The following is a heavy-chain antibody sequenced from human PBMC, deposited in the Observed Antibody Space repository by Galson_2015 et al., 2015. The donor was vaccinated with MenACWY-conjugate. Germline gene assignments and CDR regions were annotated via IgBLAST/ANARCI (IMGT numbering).Heavy chain of an antibody. J-gene: IGHJ4*02. CDR3: ARDSSGWRPPIDY. CDR1: FTFSSYS. Sequence: FTFSSYSMTWVRQAPGKGLEWVSYISSSSSTIYYADSAKGRFTISRDNAKNSLYLQMNSLRAEDTAVYYCARDSSGWRPPIDYWGQGTLVTVSS. V-gene: IGHV3-48*04. CDR2: ISSSSSTI. D-gene: IGHD6-19*01.